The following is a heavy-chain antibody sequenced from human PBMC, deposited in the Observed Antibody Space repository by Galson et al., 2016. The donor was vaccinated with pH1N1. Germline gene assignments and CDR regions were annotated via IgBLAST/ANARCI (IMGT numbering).Heavy chain of an antibody. J-gene: IGHJ3*02. Sequence: SLRLSCAASGFMFSNYGMHWVRQAPDKGLEWVAVIWYDGSNKYYADSVKGRFTISRDNSKNTLYLQMNSLRAEDTAVYYCARETLEASADAFDIWGQGTSVTVSS. D-gene: IGHD2/OR15-2a*01. CDR1: GFMFSNYG. CDR3: ARETLEASADAFDI. CDR2: IWYDGSNK. V-gene: IGHV3-33*08.